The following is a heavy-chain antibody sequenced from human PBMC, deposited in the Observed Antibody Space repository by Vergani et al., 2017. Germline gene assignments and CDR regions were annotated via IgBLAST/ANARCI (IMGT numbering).Heavy chain of an antibody. D-gene: IGHD4-17*01. CDR1: GFTFSSYS. J-gene: IGHJ2*01. Sequence: EVQLVESGGGLVKPGGSLRLSCAASGFTFSSYSMNWVRQAPGKGLEWVSSIISSSSYIYYADSVKGRFTISSDNAKNSLYLQMNSLRAEDTAVYYCARRPPPMTTVTTPRLYWYFDLWGRGTLVTVSS. V-gene: IGHV3-21*01. CDR2: IISSSSYI. CDR3: ARRPPPMTTVTTPRLYWYFDL.